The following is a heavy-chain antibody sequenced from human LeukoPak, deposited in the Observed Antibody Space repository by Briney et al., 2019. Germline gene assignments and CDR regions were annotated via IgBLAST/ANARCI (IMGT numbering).Heavy chain of an antibody. CDR3: TTDGVGVEGATYDN. CDR1: GFTFSSYE. J-gene: IGHJ4*02. D-gene: IGHD1-26*01. CDR2: IKAKAHGGTI. Sequence: GSLRLSCAASGFTFSSYEMNWVRQAPGKGLEWVGRIKAKAHGGTIEYAAPVKGRFTISRDDSKNTLYLQMNSLKTEDTAVYYCTTDGVGVEGATYDNWGQGTLVSVSS. V-gene: IGHV3-15*01.